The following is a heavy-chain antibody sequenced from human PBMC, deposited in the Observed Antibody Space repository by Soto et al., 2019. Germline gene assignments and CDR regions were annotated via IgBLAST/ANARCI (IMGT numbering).Heavy chain of an antibody. Sequence: QVQLVQSGAEVKKPGTSVKVFCKASGYTFTAYSIHWVRQAPGQRFEWMGWINTGNGKTRYSENFQGRVSITRDTYATTAYMELSSLGSEDTAVYYCARVTSGSSAWYFFDYWGQGTLVTVSS. CDR3: ARVTSGSSAWYFFDY. V-gene: IGHV1-3*04. D-gene: IGHD6-19*01. CDR1: GYTFTAYS. J-gene: IGHJ4*02. CDR2: INTGNGKT.